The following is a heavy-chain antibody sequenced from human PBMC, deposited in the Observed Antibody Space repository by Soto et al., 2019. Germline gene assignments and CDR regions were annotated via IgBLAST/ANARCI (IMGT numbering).Heavy chain of an antibody. CDR3: ASTYYDFWSGYYSDVDGMDV. Sequence: GSLRLSCAASGFTVSSNYMSWVRQAPGKGLEWVSVIYSGGSTYYADSVKGRFTISRDNPKNTLYLQMNSLRAEDTAVYYCASTYYDFWSGYYSDVDGMDVWGQGTTVTVS. CDR1: GFTVSSNY. CDR2: IYSGGST. V-gene: IGHV3-53*01. D-gene: IGHD3-3*01. J-gene: IGHJ6*02.